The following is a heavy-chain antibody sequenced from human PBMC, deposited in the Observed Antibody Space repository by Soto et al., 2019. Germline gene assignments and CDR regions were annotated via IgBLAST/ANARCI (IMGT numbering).Heavy chain of an antibody. CDR2: INPNGGST. J-gene: IGHJ4*02. V-gene: IGHV1-46*03. D-gene: IGHD3-9*01. CDR3: ARGLGLGDC. CDR1: GYTFSSYY. Sequence: QVQLVQSGAEVKKPGASVKVSCKASGYTFSSYYIHWVRQAPGQGLEWIGIINPNGGSTNYAQNFQGSLTVTRDTSTAPVYMDLSALTSDDPAMYYCARGLGLGDCWGQGTLVTVSS.